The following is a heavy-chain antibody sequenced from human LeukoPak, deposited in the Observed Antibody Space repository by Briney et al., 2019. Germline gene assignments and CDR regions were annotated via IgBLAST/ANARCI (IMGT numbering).Heavy chain of an antibody. V-gene: IGHV3-33*01. CDR3: ARVENFYGGKPFDY. D-gene: IGHD4-23*01. J-gene: IGHJ4*02. CDR2: ILSDGSKE. CDR1: GFTFSSYG. Sequence: TGGSLRLSCAASGFTFSSYGMHWVRQAPGKGLEWVAVILSDGSKEFYTDSVKGRFTISRDNSKNTLYLQMNSLRAEDTAVYYCARVENFYGGKPFDYWGQGTLVTVSS.